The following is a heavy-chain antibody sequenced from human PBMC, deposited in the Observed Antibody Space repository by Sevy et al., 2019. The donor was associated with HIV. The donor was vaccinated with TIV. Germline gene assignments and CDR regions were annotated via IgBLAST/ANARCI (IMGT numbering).Heavy chain of an antibody. Sequence: GGSLRLSCAASGFTFSNYAINWVRQAPGKGLEWVAVISYDGSNKYYADSVKGRFTISRDNSKNTLYLQMNSLRAEDTAVYYCARVGGYQLLYPYYYGMDVWGQGTTVTVSS. V-gene: IGHV3-30-3*01. CDR1: GFTFSNYA. J-gene: IGHJ6*02. CDR3: ARVGGYQLLYPYYYGMDV. D-gene: IGHD2-2*02. CDR2: ISYDGSNK.